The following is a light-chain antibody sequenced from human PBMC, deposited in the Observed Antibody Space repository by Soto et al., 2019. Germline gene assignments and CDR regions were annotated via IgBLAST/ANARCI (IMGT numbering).Light chain of an antibody. CDR2: AAS. V-gene: IGKV3-15*01. Sequence: EVVLTQSPVTLSVSPGERVALSCRASQSVSDNLAWYQKKPGQAPRLLIYAASTRATGIPARFSGSGSGTEFTLTISSLQSEDFAVYYCQQYTEWPLTFGGGTKVEIK. CDR1: QSVSDN. J-gene: IGKJ4*01. CDR3: QQYTEWPLT.